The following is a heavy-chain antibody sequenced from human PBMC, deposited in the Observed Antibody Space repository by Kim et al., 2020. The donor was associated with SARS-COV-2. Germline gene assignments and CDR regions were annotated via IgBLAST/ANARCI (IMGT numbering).Heavy chain of an antibody. Sequence: SPSFQGHVTISADKSISTAYLQWSSLKASDTAMYYCARLTVTSNWFDPWGQGTLVTVSS. CDR3: ARLTVTSNWFDP. J-gene: IGHJ5*02. D-gene: IGHD4-17*01. V-gene: IGHV5-10-1*01.